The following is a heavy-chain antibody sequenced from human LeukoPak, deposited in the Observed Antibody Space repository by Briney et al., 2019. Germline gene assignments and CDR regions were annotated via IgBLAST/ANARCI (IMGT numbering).Heavy chain of an antibody. CDR3: ASQKGRYDAFDI. V-gene: IGHV4-34*01. J-gene: IGHJ3*02. Sequence: PSETLSLTCAVYGGSFSGYYWSWIRQPPGKGLEWIGEINHSGSTNYNPSLKSRVTISVDTSKNQFSLKLSSVTAADTAVYYCASQKGRYDAFDIWGQGTMVTVSS. CDR1: GGSFSGYY. D-gene: IGHD3-9*01. CDR2: INHSGST.